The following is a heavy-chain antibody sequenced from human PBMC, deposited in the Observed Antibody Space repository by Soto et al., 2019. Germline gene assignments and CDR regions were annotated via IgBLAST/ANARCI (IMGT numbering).Heavy chain of an antibody. D-gene: IGHD5-18*01. CDR1: GGTFSSYA. CDR3: ARGRRGYSYGYYYGMDV. V-gene: IGHV1-69*01. J-gene: IGHJ6*02. Sequence: QVQLVQSGAEVKKPGSSVKVSCKASGGTFSSYAISWVRQAPGHGLEWMGGIIPIFGTANYAQKFQGRVTITADESTSTAYMELSSLRSEDTAVYYCARGRRGYSYGYYYGMDVWGQGTTVTVSS. CDR2: IIPIFGTA.